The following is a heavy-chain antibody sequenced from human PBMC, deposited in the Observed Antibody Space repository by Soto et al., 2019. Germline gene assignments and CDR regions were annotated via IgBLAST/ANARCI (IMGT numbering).Heavy chain of an antibody. Sequence: SETLSLTCTVAGGSISSYYWSWIRQPPGKGLEWIGYIYYSGSTNYNPSLKSRVTISVDTSKNQFSLKLSSVAAADTAVYYCARGVGSSGYFGWGQGTLVTVSS. CDR1: GGSISSYY. V-gene: IGHV4-59*08. CDR3: ARGVGSSGYFG. J-gene: IGHJ4*02. D-gene: IGHD3-22*01. CDR2: IYYSGST.